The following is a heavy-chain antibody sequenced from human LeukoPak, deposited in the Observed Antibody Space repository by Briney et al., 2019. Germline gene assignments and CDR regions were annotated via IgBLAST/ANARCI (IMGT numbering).Heavy chain of an antibody. V-gene: IGHV1-69*05. J-gene: IGHJ6*03. Sequence: GASVKVSCKASGGTFSSYAISWVRQAPGQGLEWMGRIIPIFGTANYAQKFQGRVTITTDESTSTAYMELSSLRSEDTAVYYCARAREMATFSDYYYYYMDVWGKGTTVTVSS. CDR2: IIPIFGTA. CDR3: ARAREMATFSDYYYYYMDV. CDR1: GGTFSSYA. D-gene: IGHD5-24*01.